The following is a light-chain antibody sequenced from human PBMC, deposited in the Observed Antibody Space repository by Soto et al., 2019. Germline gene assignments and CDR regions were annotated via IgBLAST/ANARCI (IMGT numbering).Light chain of an antibody. CDR3: QQSYTTPRT. J-gene: IGKJ2*01. CDR1: LSISSD. V-gene: IGKV1-39*01. Sequence: DILMTQSPSSLSASVGDRVTIACRASLSISSDLNWYQQKPGKAPKVLIFGASTLQSGVPSRFSGSGSGTEFTLTISSLQPEDSATYYCQQSYTTPRTFGQGTKLEIK. CDR2: GAS.